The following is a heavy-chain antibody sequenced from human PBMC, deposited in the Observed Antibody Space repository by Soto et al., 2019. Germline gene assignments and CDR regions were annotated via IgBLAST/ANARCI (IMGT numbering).Heavy chain of an antibody. J-gene: IGHJ4*02. Sequence: QVQLVQSGAEVKKPGSSMKVSCKASGGTFSSYVFSWVRQAPGQGLEWMGRIIPMFGITNYAQKFEGRVTITADTSTTSVDMELKRMLSEDTAIHYWARDRALNTAALVVAYWGQGALVTVSS. D-gene: IGHD2-21*01. CDR3: ARDRALNTAALVVAY. CDR2: IIPMFGIT. CDR1: GGTFSSYV. V-gene: IGHV1-69*04.